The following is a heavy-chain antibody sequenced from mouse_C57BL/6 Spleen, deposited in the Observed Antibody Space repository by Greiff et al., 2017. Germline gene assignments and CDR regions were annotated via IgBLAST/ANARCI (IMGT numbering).Heavy chain of an antibody. CDR1: GYSITSGYY. J-gene: IGHJ3*01. V-gene: IGHV3-6*01. D-gene: IGHD1-1*01. Sequence: EVQLQESGPGLVKPSQSLSLTCSVTGYSITSGYYWNWIRQFPGNKLEWMGYISYDGSNNYNPSLKNRISITRDTSKNQFFLKLNSVTTEDTATYYCARGLYGSSPWFAYWGQGTLVTVSA. CDR2: ISYDGSN. CDR3: ARGLYGSSPWFAY.